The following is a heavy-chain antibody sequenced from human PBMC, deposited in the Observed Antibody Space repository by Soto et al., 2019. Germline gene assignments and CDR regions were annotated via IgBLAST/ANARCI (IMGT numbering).Heavy chain of an antibody. CDR1: GFTFSNYA. Sequence: SCAASGFTFSNYAMSWVRQAPGKGLDWVSGISGSGASTYYADSVKGRFTISRDDSKNTLYLQMNSLRAEDTAIYFCAKPSTLTTDLYWYFDLWGRGTLVTVSS. CDR2: ISGSGAST. J-gene: IGHJ2*01. CDR3: AKPSTLTTDLYWYFDL. V-gene: IGHV3-23*01. D-gene: IGHD4-17*01.